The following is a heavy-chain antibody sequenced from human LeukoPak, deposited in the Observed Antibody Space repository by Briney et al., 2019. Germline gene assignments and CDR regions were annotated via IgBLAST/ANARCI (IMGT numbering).Heavy chain of an antibody. CDR3: ARDMGMGEYYFDY. J-gene: IGHJ4*02. CDR1: GGSISSYY. Sequence: SETLSLTCTVSGGSISSYYWSWIRQPPGKGLEWIGYIYYSGSTYCNPSLKSRVTISVDTSKNQFSLKLSSVTAADTAVYYCARDMGMGEYYFDYWGQGTLVTVSS. D-gene: IGHD3-16*01. V-gene: IGHV4-59*12. CDR2: IYYSGST.